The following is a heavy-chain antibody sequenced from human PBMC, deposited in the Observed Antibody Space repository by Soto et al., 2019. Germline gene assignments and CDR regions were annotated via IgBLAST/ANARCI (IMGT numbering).Heavy chain of an antibody. J-gene: IGHJ5*02. CDR1: GFTFSSYS. V-gene: IGHV3-48*01. D-gene: IGHD6-13*01. CDR2: ISSSSSTI. Sequence: PGGSLRLSCAASGFTFSSYSMNWVRQAPGKGLEWVSYISSSSSTIYYADSVKGRFTISRDNAKNSLYLQMNSLRAEDTAVYYCAKFPSLIVAPGMDWFDPWGQGTLVTVSS. CDR3: AKFPSLIVAPGMDWFDP.